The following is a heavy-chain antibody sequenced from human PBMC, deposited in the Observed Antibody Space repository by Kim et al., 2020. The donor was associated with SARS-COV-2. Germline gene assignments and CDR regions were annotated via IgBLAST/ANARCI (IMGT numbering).Heavy chain of an antibody. J-gene: IGHJ4*02. Sequence: SGSTSYNPSLKSRVTISVATSKNQFSRERGAGTAADTAVYYCARGGGGYWGQGTLVTVSS. D-gene: IGHD3-10*01. CDR2: SGST. V-gene: IGHV4-34*01. CDR3: ARGGGGY.